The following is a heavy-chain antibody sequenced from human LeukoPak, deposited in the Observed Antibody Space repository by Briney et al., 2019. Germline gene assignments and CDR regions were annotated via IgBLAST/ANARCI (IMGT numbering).Heavy chain of an antibody. Sequence: LETLSLTCTVSGGLISISTYYWGWIRQPPGKGLEWIGSIYYSGTTHYNPSLKSRVTIAVHTSKNQFSLKLISVTAADTAVYYCARGTLYSGSSYYLDYWGQGTLVTVSS. D-gene: IGHD5-12*01. CDR3: ARGTLYSGSSYYLDY. J-gene: IGHJ4*02. CDR1: GGLISISTYY. CDR2: IYYSGTT. V-gene: IGHV4-39*07.